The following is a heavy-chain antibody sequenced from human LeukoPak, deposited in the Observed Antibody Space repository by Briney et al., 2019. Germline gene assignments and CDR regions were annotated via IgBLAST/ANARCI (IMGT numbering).Heavy chain of an antibody. J-gene: IGHJ4*02. Sequence: GGSLRLSCAASGFTFSSYWMSWVRQAPGKGLEWVANIKQDGSEKYYVDSVKGRFTISRDNAKNSLYLQINSLRAEDTAVYYCARDPGRRYSSSWSAVYYFDYWGQGTLVTVSS. D-gene: IGHD6-13*01. CDR3: ARDPGRRYSSSWSAVYYFDY. CDR2: IKQDGSEK. V-gene: IGHV3-7*01. CDR1: GFTFSSYW.